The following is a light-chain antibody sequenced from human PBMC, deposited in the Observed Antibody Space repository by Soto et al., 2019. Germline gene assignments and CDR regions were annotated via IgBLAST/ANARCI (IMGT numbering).Light chain of an antibody. Sequence: QSALTQPPSASGSPGQSVTISCTGTSSDIGAYNYVSWFQQHPGEAPKLIISEVNKRPSGVPDRFSGSKSGNTASLTVSGLQAEDEADYYCTSYAVTNIFVFGTGTKLTVL. CDR3: TSYAVTNIFV. CDR1: SSDIGAYNY. V-gene: IGLV2-8*01. J-gene: IGLJ1*01. CDR2: EVN.